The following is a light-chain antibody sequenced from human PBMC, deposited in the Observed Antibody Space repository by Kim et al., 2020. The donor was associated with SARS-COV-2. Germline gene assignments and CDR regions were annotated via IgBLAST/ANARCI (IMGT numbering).Light chain of an antibody. V-gene: IGLV3-21*04. J-gene: IGLJ2*01. CDR2: YDS. CDR3: QVWDSSTHVV. CDR1: NMGSKS. Sequence: APGKTAKITCGRNNMGSKSGHWYQQKPGQAPVLVIYYDSDRPSGIPERFSGSNSGNTATLTISRVEAGDEADYYCQVWDSSTHVVFGGGTQLTVL.